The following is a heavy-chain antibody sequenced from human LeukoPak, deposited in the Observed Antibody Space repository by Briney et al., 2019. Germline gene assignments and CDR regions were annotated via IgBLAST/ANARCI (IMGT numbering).Heavy chain of an antibody. CDR3: AKGSGYSYGSLDY. Sequence: GGSLRLSCAASGFTFDDYAMHWVRQAPGKGLEWVSGISWNSGSIGYADSVKGRFTISRDNAKSSLYLQMNSLRAEDTALYYCAKGSGYSYGSLDYWGQGTLVTVSS. CDR2: ISWNSGSI. CDR1: GFTFDDYA. J-gene: IGHJ4*02. V-gene: IGHV3-9*01. D-gene: IGHD5-18*01.